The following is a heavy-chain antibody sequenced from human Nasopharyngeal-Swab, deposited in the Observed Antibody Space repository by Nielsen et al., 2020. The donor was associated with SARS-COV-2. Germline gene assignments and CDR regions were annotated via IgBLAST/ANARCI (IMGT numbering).Heavy chain of an antibody. D-gene: IGHD3-22*01. V-gene: IGHV4-34*01. J-gene: IGHJ6*02. Sequence: SETLPLTCAVSGESFSGHFWTWIRQTPEKGLEWIGEIDHSGSTKYNPPLKGRVTISADTSKSHFSLRLSSVTAADTAVYYCARGLRVVVPTGMKDKSSGRPRFASYYSGIDVWGQGTTVTVSS. CDR3: ARGLRVVVPTGMKDKSSGRPRFASYYSGIDV. CDR2: IDHSGST. CDR1: GESFSGHF.